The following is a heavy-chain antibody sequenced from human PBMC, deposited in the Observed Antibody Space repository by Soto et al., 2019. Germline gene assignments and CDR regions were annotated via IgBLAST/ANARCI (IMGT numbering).Heavy chain of an antibody. CDR2: IIPILGIA. CDR1: GGTFSSYT. J-gene: IGHJ4*02. CDR3: AREWMSGSRSDY. V-gene: IGHV1-69*08. D-gene: IGHD5-12*01. Sequence: QVPLVQSGAEVKKPGSSVKVSCKASGGTFSSYTISWVRQAPGQGLEWMGRIIPILGIANYAQKFQGRVTITADKSTSTAYMELSSLRSEDTAVYYCAREWMSGSRSDYWGQGTLVTVSS.